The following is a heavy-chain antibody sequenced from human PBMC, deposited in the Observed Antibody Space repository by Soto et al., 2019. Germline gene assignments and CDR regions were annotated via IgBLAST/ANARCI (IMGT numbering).Heavy chain of an antibody. D-gene: IGHD6-19*01. CDR3: AKEIRYSSGWYHYYYGMDV. V-gene: IGHV3-30*18. J-gene: IGHJ6*02. CDR2: ISYDGSNK. CDR1: GFTFSSYG. Sequence: QVQLVESGGGVVPPGRSLRLSCAASGFTFSSYGMHWVRQAPGKGLEWVAVISYDGSNKYYADSVKGRFTISRDNSKNTLYLQMNSLRAEDTAVYYCAKEIRYSSGWYHYYYGMDVWGQGTTVTVSS.